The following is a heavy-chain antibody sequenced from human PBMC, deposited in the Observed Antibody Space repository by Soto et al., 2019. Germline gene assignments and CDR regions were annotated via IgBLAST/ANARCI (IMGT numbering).Heavy chain of an antibody. CDR1: GFTFSGYE. V-gene: IGHV3-48*03. J-gene: IGHJ6*02. CDR3: ARETLTLSGVDRGNVYYGFDV. D-gene: IGHD3-3*01. Sequence: GGSLRLSCAASGFTFSGYEMNWVRQAPGKGLEWVSYISTSESIVYYADSVRGRFTISRDNAKNSLFLQMNSLRAEDTAVYYCARETLTLSGVDRGNVYYGFDVRGQGPTVPVSS. CDR2: ISTSESIV.